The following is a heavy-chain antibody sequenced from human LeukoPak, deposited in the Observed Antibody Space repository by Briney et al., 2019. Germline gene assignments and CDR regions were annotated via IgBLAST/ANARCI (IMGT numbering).Heavy chain of an antibody. CDR3: ARGGIFRGLIVAKTVFDY. CDR2: INHSGST. Sequence: SETLSLTCAVYGGSFSGYYWSWIRQPPGKGLEWIGEINHSGSTNYNPSLKSRVTISVDTSKNQFSLKLSSVTAADTAVYYCARGGIFRGLIVAKTVFDYWGQGTLVTVSS. D-gene: IGHD3-22*01. J-gene: IGHJ4*02. V-gene: IGHV4-34*01. CDR1: GGSFSGYY.